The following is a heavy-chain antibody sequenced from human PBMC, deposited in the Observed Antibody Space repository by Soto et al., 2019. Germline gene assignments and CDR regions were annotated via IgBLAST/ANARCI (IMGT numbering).Heavy chain of an antibody. D-gene: IGHD6-19*01. Sequence: ASVKVSCKASGYTFTGYYMHWVRQAPGQGLEWMRWINPNSGGTNYAQKFQSRVTMTRDTSISTAYMELSRLRSDDTAVYYCARPSIAVAGFYYGMDVWGQGTTGTFSS. CDR3: ARPSIAVAGFYYGMDV. CDR1: GYTFTGYY. V-gene: IGHV1-2*02. J-gene: IGHJ6*02. CDR2: INPNSGGT.